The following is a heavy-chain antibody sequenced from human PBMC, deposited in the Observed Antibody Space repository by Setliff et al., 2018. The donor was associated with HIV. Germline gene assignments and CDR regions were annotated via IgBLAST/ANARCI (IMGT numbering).Heavy chain of an antibody. V-gene: IGHV4-34*01. CDR2: INRSGSA. CDR3: ARQSTVAAAGFDF. CDR1: GGSFSGHS. Sequence: SETLSLTCAVYGGSFSGHSWTWIRQHPGKGLEWIGEINRSGSANYNRSLKSRVTMSVDTSKRQFSLKLDSVTAADTAIYYCARQSTVAAAGFDFWGQGTLVTVSS. D-gene: IGHD6-13*01. J-gene: IGHJ4*02.